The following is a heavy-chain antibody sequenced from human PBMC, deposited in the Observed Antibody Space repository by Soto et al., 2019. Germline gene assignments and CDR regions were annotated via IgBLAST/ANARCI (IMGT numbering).Heavy chain of an antibody. CDR3: ASQYCSSTSCLTYFDY. V-gene: IGHV4-59*08. Sequence: SETLSLTCTVSGGSISSYYWSWIRQPPGKGLEWIGYIYYSGSTNYNPSLKSRVTISVDTSKNQFSLKLSSVTAADTAVYYCASQYCSSTSCLTYFDYWGQGTLVTVSS. CDR2: IYYSGST. D-gene: IGHD2-2*01. J-gene: IGHJ4*02. CDR1: GGSISSYY.